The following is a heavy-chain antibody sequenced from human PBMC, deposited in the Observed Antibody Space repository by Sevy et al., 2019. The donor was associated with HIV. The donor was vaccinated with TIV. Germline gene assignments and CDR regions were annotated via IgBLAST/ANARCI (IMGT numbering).Heavy chain of an antibody. D-gene: IGHD3-22*01. CDR2: IYYSGST. Sequence: SETLSLTCTVSGGSVSSGSYYWSWIRQPPGKGLEWIGYIYYSGSTNYNPSLKSRVTISVDTSKNQFSRKLSTVTAADTAVYYCARAGGDYYDSSGYSQDAFDIWGQGTMVTVSS. V-gene: IGHV4-61*01. CDR3: ARAGGDYYDSSGYSQDAFDI. CDR1: GGSVSSGSYY. J-gene: IGHJ3*02.